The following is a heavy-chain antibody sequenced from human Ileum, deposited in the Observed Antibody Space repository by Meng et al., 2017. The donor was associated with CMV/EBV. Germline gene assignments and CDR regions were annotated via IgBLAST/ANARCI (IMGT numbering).Heavy chain of an antibody. J-gene: IGHJ4*02. V-gene: IGHV6-1*01. CDR2: TYYRSKWFN. CDR3: VRLTGNSWLDY. CDR1: GDSVSSTTVT. Sequence: AKLQQSGPGLVKTSHTLLLPCAISGDSVSSTTVTWNWIRQSPSRGLEWLGRTYYRSKWFNDYALSVRGRITINPDISKNQLSLQLNSVTPEDTAVYYCVRLTGNSWLDYWGRGTLVTVSS. D-gene: IGHD6-13*01.